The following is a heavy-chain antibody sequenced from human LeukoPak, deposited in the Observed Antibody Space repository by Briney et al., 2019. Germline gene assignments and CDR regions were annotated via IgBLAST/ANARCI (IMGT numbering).Heavy chain of an antibody. CDR3: AKDGAQYSSGPECDP. D-gene: IGHD6-19*01. CDR1: GPHFSGTA. CDR2: ISHDGMNA. J-gene: IGHJ5*02. Sequence: KPGGSLRLSCAASGPHFSGTAMSWVRQAPGKGLEWVSAISHDGMNAYYADSVKGRFTVSRDNSKKPVSLEMSSLTAADTGVYYCAKDGAQYSSGPECDPRGQGALVTVSP. V-gene: IGHV3-23*01.